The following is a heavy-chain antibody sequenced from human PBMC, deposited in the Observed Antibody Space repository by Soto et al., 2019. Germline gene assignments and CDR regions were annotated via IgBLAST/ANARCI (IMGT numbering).Heavy chain of an antibody. CDR1: GGTFNTYA. D-gene: IGHD3-10*01. J-gene: IGHJ4*02. CDR2: IIPIFGIK. CDR3: ANEAGDH. Sequence: QMQLVQSGAEVKERGSSVKISCKTSGGTFNTYALTWVRQAPGQGLEWIGGIIPIFGIKNVAQRFQGRVTINADASLTTAYMEMTSLRSDDTAAYYCANEAGDHWGQGTLVTVSS. V-gene: IGHV1-69*01.